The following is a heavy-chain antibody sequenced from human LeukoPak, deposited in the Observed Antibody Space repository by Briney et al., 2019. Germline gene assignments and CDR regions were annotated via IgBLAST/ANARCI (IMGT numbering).Heavy chain of an antibody. V-gene: IGHV1-2*02. CDR2: INPNSGGT. Sequence: RASVKVSCKASGYTFTSYGISWVRQAPGQGLEWMGWINPNSGGTNYAQKFQGRVTMTRDTSISTAYMELSRLRSDDTAVYYCARVGAADAFDIWGQGTMVTVSS. D-gene: IGHD1-26*01. CDR3: ARVGAADAFDI. CDR1: GYTFTSYG. J-gene: IGHJ3*02.